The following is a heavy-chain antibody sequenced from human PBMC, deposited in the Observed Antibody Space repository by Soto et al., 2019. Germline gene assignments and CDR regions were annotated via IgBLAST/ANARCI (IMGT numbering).Heavy chain of an antibody. CDR1: GDSISGSSYS. D-gene: IGHD3-10*01. V-gene: IGHV4-30-2*01. CDR3: ARANLKTAGSGGDYYIHS. J-gene: IGHJ4*02. Sequence: SETLSLTCEVSGDSISGSSYSWSWIRQPPGKGLEWIGYIFQSGGTYYNPSLKSRVTMSVDRSKNQFSLRLSSATAADAAVYYCARANLKTAGSGGDYYIHSWGQGILVTVSS. CDR2: IFQSGGT.